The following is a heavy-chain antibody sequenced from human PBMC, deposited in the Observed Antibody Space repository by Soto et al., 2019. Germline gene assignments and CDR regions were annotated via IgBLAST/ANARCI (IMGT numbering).Heavy chain of an antibody. D-gene: IGHD3-3*01. Sequence: QVQLVQSGAEVKKPGSSVKVSCKASGGTFSNNFITWVRQAPGQGLEWMGGVIPSSGKTKYAQKFQGRVQITADESTSTAYMQFSSLTSEDTAVYYCARDRGFLEWSLQFDPWGQGTRVTVSS. CDR1: GGTFSNNF. CDR2: VIPSSGKT. V-gene: IGHV1-69*01. J-gene: IGHJ5*02. CDR3: ARDRGFLEWSLQFDP.